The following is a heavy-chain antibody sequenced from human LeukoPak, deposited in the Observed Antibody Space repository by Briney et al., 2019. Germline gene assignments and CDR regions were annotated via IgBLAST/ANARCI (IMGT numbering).Heavy chain of an antibody. D-gene: IGHD2/OR15-2a*01. CDR1: GFTFSSYW. V-gene: IGHV3-74*01. CDR2: INSDGSST. CDR3: ARDNRINWFDP. Sequence: GGSLRLSCAASGFTFSSYWMHWVRQAPGKGLMWVSRINSDGSSTSYADSVKGRFTISRDNAKNTLYLQMNSLRAEDTAVYYCARDNRINWFDPWGQGTLVTVSS. J-gene: IGHJ5*02.